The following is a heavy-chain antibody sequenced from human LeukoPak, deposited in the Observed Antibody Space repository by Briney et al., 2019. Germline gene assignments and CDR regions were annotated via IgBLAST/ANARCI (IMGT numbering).Heavy chain of an antibody. V-gene: IGHV3-74*01. Sequence: PGGSLRLSCVASGFTFSRYWMHWVRQAPGKGLVWVSRINSDGRSTNYADSVKGRFSISRDNAENTLYLQMNSLRAEDMALYYCAKASTRSFTSGYYGDAFDIWGQGTMVSVSS. CDR1: GFTFSRYW. CDR2: INSDGRST. D-gene: IGHD3-22*01. CDR3: AKASTRSFTSGYYGDAFDI. J-gene: IGHJ3*02.